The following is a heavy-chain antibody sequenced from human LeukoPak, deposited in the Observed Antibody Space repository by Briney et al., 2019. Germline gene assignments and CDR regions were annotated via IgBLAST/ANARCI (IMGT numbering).Heavy chain of an antibody. D-gene: IGHD6-19*01. CDR3: ARGESSGWPFDY. CDR2: IYSGGST. V-gene: IGHV3-53*01. Sequence: GGSLRVSCAASGFTVSSNYMSWVRQAPGKGLEWVSVIYSGGSTYYADSVKGRFTISRDNSKNTLYLQMNSLRAEDTAVYYCARGESSGWPFDYWGQGTLVTVSS. CDR1: GFTVSSNY. J-gene: IGHJ4*02.